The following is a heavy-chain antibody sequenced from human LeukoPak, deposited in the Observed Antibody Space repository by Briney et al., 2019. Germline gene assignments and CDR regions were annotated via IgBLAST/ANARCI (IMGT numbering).Heavy chain of an antibody. CDR2: ISSSGSTI. CDR3: ASLVQYYYDSSGYCGY. Sequence: GGSLRLSCAASGFTFSDYYMSWIRQAPGKGLEWVSYISSSGSTIYYADSVKGRFTISRDNAKNSLYLQMNSLRAEDTAVYYCASLVQYYYDSSGYCGYWGQGTLVTVSS. V-gene: IGHV3-11*01. CDR1: GFTFSDYY. D-gene: IGHD3-22*01. J-gene: IGHJ4*02.